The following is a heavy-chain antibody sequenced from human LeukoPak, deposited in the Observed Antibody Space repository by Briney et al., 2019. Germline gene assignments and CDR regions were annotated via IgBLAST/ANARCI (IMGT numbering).Heavy chain of an antibody. D-gene: IGHD6-13*01. CDR3: ARAGIAAADINWFDP. J-gene: IGHJ5*02. CDR2: IYYSGST. Sequence: LRLSCAASGFTFSSAWMNWIRQHPGKGLEWIGYIYYSGSTYYNPSLKSRVTISVDTSKNQFSLKLSSVTAADTAVYYCARAGIAAADINWFDPWGQGTLVTVSS. V-gene: IGHV4-31*02. CDR1: GFTFSSAW.